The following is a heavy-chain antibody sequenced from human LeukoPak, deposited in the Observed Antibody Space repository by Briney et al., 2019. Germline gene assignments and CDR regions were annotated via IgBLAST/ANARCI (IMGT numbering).Heavy chain of an antibody. J-gene: IGHJ4*02. CDR3: ARSPAHLHDYGDLAMWYYFDY. CDR2: INPSGGST. Sequence: ASVKVSCKASGYTFTSYYMHWVRQAPGQGLEWMGIINPSGGSTSYAQKFQGRVTMTRDTSTSTVYMELSSLRSEDTAVYYCARSPAHLHDYGDLAMWYYFDYWDQGTLVAVSS. D-gene: IGHD4-17*01. CDR1: GYTFTSYY. V-gene: IGHV1-46*01.